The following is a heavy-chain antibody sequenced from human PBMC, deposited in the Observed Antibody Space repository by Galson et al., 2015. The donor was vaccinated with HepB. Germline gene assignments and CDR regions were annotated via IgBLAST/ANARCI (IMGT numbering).Heavy chain of an antibody. V-gene: IGHV1-3*01. CDR2: INPGNGNT. CDR1: GYTFTSYA. D-gene: IGHD6-13*01. J-gene: IGHJ5*02. Sequence: SVKVSCKASGYTFTSYAIQWVRQAPGQRLDWMGWINPGNGNTKYSQKFQGRVTITRDTSASTAYMELSSLRSEDTAVYYCARSTVTQYSSSGFDPWGQGTQVTVSS. CDR3: ARSTVTQYSSSGFDP.